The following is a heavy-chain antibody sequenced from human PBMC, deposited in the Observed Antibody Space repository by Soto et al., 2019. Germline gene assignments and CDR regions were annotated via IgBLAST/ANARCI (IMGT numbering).Heavy chain of an antibody. CDR2: IIPIFGTA. J-gene: IGHJ6*02. CDR1: GGTFSSYA. V-gene: IGHV1-69*13. Sequence: SVKVSCKASGGTFSSYAISWVRQAPGQGLEWMGGIIPIFGTANYEQKFQGRVTITADESTSTAYMELSSLSSEDTSVYYCAKAPASVEYYYYYGMDVWGQGTTVTVSS. D-gene: IGHD6-25*01. CDR3: AKAPASVEYYYYYGMDV.